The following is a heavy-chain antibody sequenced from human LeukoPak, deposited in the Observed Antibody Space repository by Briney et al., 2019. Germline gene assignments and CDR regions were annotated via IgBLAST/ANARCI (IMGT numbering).Heavy chain of an antibody. CDR1: GGSVNSANYY. J-gene: IGHJ4*02. Sequence: PSKTLSLTCTASGGSVNSANYYWSWIRQHPGKGLEWIGYVYYSGITHYNPSLKSRLTISVDTSENQFSLKLSSVTAAGTAVYYCARDEGGWGALDYWGQGTLVTVSS. D-gene: IGHD7-27*01. CDR3: ARDEGGWGALDY. CDR2: VYYSGIT. V-gene: IGHV4-31*03.